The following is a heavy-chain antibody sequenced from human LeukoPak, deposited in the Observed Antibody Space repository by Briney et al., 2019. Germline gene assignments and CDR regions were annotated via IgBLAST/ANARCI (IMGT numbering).Heavy chain of an antibody. J-gene: IGHJ4*02. D-gene: IGHD4-17*01. CDR2: IFYSGST. V-gene: IGHV4-39*01. Sequence: SETLSLTCTVSGGSISSSSYFWGWIRQPPGKGLEWIGSIFYSGSTYYNPSLNSRVTISIDTSKNQFSLRLSSVTAADTAVYHCARQMNTVTADYWGQGTLVTVSS. CDR1: GGSISSSSYF. CDR3: ARQMNTVTADY.